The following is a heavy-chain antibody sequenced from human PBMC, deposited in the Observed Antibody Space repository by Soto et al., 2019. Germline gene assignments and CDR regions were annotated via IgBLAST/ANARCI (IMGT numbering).Heavy chain of an antibody. CDR3: SKQVGVAATDQDYYYMDV. J-gene: IGHJ6*03. CDR2: ISYDGSNK. Sequence: GGSLRLSCAASGFTFSSYGMHWVRQAPGKGLEWVAVISYDGSNKYYADSVKGRFTISRDNSKNTLYLQMNSLRAEDTAVYYCSKQVGVAATDQDYYYMDVWGKGTTVTVSS. CDR1: GFTFSSYG. D-gene: IGHD2-15*01. V-gene: IGHV3-30*18.